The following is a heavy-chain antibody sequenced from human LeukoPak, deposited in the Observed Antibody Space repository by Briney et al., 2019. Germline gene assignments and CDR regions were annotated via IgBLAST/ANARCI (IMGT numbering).Heavy chain of an antibody. CDR1: GYTFTSYY. CDR3: ATPGRTYSSSWRFDY. Sequence: ASVKVSCKASGYTFTSYYMHWVRQAPGQGLEWMGIINPSGGSTSYAQKFQGRVTMTGDTSTDTAYMELSSLRSEGTAVYYCATPGRTYSSSWRFDYWGQGTLVTVSS. D-gene: IGHD6-13*01. CDR2: INPSGGST. J-gene: IGHJ4*02. V-gene: IGHV1-46*01.